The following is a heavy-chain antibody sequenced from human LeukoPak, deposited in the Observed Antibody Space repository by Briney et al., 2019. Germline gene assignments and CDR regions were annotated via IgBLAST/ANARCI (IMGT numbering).Heavy chain of an antibody. V-gene: IGHV1-18*01. CDR1: GSTFTSYG. J-gene: IGHJ4*02. Sequence: ASVKVSCKASGSTFTSYGITWVRRAPGQGLEWMGWINTYNDKTNYPQKFQGRVTMTADTSTSTAYMELRSLRSDDTAVYFCARDGLGYYDSSGLDYWGQGTLVTVSS. CDR2: INTYNDKT. CDR3: ARDGLGYYDSSGLDY. D-gene: IGHD3-22*01.